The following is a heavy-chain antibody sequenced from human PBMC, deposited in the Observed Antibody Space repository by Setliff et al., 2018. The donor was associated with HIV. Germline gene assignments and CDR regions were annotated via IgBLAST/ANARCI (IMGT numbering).Heavy chain of an antibody. CDR1: GYTFTSYD. Sequence: ASVKVSCKASGYTFTSYDIHWVRQATGQGLEWMGWLNPNSHNTVYAQKFQGRVAMTWDTSISTAYMVLSNLKSEDTAVYYCATARRDYYDRGRRSHYYIAVWGKGTTVTVSS. J-gene: IGHJ6*03. V-gene: IGHV1-8*02. D-gene: IGHD3-22*01. CDR2: LNPNSHNT. CDR3: ATARRDYYDRGRRSHYYIAV.